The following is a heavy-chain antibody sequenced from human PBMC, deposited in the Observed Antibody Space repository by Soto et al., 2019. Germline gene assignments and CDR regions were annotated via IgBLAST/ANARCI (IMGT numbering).Heavy chain of an antibody. D-gene: IGHD3-3*01. V-gene: IGHV3-74*01. Sequence: GGSLRLSCAASGFTFSSYWMHLVRQSPGKGLVWVSRINSDGSSTSYADSVKGRFTISRDNAKNTLYLQMNSLRAEETAVYYCARDSRELRFLESALWFDYWGQGNMVTVSS. CDR1: GFTFSSYW. CDR2: INSDGSST. CDR3: ARDSRELRFLESALWFDY. J-gene: IGHJ5*01.